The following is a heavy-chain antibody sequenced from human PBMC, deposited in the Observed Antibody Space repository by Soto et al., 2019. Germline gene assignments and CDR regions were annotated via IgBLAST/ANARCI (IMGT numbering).Heavy chain of an antibody. Sequence: GGSLRLSCAASGFTFSSYAMGWVRQGPGKGLEWVAVVSIGGSTHYADSVRGRFTISRDNSKNTLSLQMNSLTAEDTAVYFCAKPPGAGVHSDYWGHGALITVSS. J-gene: IGHJ4*01. V-gene: IGHV3-23*01. CDR1: GFTFSSYA. D-gene: IGHD2-8*01. CDR2: VSIGGST. CDR3: AKPPGAGVHSDY.